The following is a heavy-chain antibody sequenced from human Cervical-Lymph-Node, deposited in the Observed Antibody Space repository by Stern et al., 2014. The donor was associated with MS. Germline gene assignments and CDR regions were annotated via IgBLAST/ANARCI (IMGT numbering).Heavy chain of an antibody. Sequence: VQLLESGGAVVQPGRSLRLSCEASGFTFSSYGMHWVRQATGKGLEWGTVISYDGNHKYYAASVKGRFTISRDNSKNTLHLQMNSVTPDDTAIYYCARDYEDTSMLFDHWGQGTLVTVSS. CDR1: GFTFSSYG. V-gene: IGHV3-30*03. CDR2: ISYDGNHK. J-gene: IGHJ4*02. CDR3: ARDYEDTSMLFDH. D-gene: IGHD2-8*01.